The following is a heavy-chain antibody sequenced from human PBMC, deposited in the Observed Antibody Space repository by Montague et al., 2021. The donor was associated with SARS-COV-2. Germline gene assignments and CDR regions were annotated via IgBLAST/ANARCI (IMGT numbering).Heavy chain of an antibody. CDR3: AHRESGGEYDFDY. V-gene: IGHV2-70*12. CDR2: INWDDDE. D-gene: IGHD3-16*01. J-gene: IGHJ4*02. CDR1: GFSLSTPSVG. Sequence: PALVKPTQTLTLTCTFSGFSLSTPSVGVGWIRQSPGKALEWLALINWDDDEYYNPSLRTRLTISNDTSRNQVVLLMTNMDPMDTATYYCAHRESGGEYDFDYWGQGALVTVSS.